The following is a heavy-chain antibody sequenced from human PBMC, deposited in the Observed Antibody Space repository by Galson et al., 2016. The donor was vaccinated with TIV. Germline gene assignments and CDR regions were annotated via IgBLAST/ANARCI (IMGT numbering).Heavy chain of an antibody. CDR3: TRGLFAFGVALDV. J-gene: IGHJ3*01. V-gene: IGHV4-4*07. Sequence: SETLSLTCTVSGGSISNDYWSWIRQPAGKGLEWIGRIYSSGSTKYNPSLKSRFTISVETSKNQFTLRLNSVTVADTAVNYCTRGLFAFGVALDVWGQGTMVTVSS. CDR2: IYSSGST. CDR1: GGSISNDY. D-gene: IGHD2-21*01.